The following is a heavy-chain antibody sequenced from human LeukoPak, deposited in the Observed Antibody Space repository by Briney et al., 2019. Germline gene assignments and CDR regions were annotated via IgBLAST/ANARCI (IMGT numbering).Heavy chain of an antibody. V-gene: IGHV1-69*13. J-gene: IGHJ4*02. CDR3: ARDPDSDVVVVAATRRGFD. CDR2: IIPIFGTA. Sequence: GASVTVSCTASGGTFSSYAISWVRQAPGQGLEWMGGIIPIFGTANYAQKFQGRVTITADESTSTAYMELSSLRSEDTAVYYCARDPDSDVVVVAATRRGFDWGQGTLVTVSS. D-gene: IGHD2-15*01. CDR1: GGTFSSYA.